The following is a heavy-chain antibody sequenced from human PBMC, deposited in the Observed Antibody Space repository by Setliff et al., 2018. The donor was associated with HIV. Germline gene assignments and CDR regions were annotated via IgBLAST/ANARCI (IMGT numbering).Heavy chain of an antibody. Sequence: SETLSLTCTVSGGSITSGSYYWSWIRQPAGKGLEWIGHIYTSGSTNYNPSLKSRVIMSVDTSKKQFYLKLTSVTAADTAVYYCASHIAVGPLGYFDYWGQGTPVTVSS. CDR1: GGSITSGSYY. J-gene: IGHJ4*02. CDR2: IYTSGST. D-gene: IGHD6-19*01. CDR3: ASHIAVGPLGYFDY. V-gene: IGHV4-61*09.